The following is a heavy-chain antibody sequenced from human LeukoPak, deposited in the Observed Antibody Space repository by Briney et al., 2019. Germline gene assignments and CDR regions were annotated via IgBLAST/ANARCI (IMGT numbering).Heavy chain of an antibody. CDR1: GFTFSDYY. Sequence: PGGSLRLSCAASGFTFSDYYMSWIRQAPGKGLEWVSYISSSGSTTYYADSVKGRFTISRDNAKNSLYPQMNSLRAEDTAVYYCARDYYDSSGYYYFDYWGQGTLVTVSS. CDR2: ISSSGSTT. V-gene: IGHV3-11*01. D-gene: IGHD3-22*01. J-gene: IGHJ4*02. CDR3: ARDYYDSSGYYYFDY.